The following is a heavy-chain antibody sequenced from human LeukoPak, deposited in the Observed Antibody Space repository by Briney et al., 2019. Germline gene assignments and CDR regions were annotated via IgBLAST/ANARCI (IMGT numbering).Heavy chain of an antibody. Sequence: SETLSLTCAVYGGSFSGYYWSWIRQPPGKGLEWIGEIDHSGSTNYNPSLKSRVTISVDTSKNQFSLKLSSVTAADTAVYYRARGRYSGYLFGDWFDPWGQGTLVTVSS. V-gene: IGHV4-34*01. CDR1: GGSFSGYY. D-gene: IGHD5-12*01. J-gene: IGHJ5*02. CDR3: ARGRYSGYLFGDWFDP. CDR2: IDHSGST.